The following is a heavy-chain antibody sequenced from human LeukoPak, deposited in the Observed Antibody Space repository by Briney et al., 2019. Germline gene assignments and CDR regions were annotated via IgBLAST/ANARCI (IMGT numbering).Heavy chain of an antibody. D-gene: IGHD6-13*01. V-gene: IGHV4-4*07. CDR1: GGSISGYY. CDR2: IYTSGST. J-gene: IGHJ6*03. CDR3: ARDVELVGSSWYYYYMDV. Sequence: SETLSLTCTVSGGSISGYYWSWIRQPAGKGQEWIGRIYTSGSTNHNPSLKSRVTISVDKSQNQFSLKLSSVTAADTAVYYCARDVELVGSSWYYYYMDVWGKGTTVTVSS.